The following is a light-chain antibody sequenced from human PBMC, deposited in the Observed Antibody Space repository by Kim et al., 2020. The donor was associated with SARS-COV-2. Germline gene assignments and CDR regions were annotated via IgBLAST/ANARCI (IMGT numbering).Light chain of an antibody. Sequence: GKTVFISCTRSSGGIVSDFVQWFQQRPGSSPTTVIYEDHKRPSGVPDRFSGSVDSSSNSASLTISGLRAEDEADYYCQSYDDNIWVFGGGTQLTVL. J-gene: IGLJ3*02. CDR1: SGGIVSDF. CDR2: EDH. CDR3: QSYDDNIWV. V-gene: IGLV6-57*01.